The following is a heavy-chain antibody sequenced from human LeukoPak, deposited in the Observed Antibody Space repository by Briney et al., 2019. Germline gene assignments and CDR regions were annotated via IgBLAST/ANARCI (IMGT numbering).Heavy chain of an antibody. Sequence: GRSLRLSCAASGFTFSSYGMDWVRQAPGKGLEWVADISYDGSNKNYADSVKGRFTISRDNSKNTLNLQMNSLRAEDTAVYYCSKSLCSVVCCYFDYWGPGNPPHRPL. J-gene: IGHJ4*02. CDR2: ISYDGSNK. CDR3: SKSLCSVVCCYFDY. CDR1: GFTFSSYG. D-gene: IGHD2-15*01. V-gene: IGHV3-30*18.